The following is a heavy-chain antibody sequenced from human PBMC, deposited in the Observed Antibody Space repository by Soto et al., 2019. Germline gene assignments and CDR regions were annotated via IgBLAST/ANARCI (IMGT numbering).Heavy chain of an antibody. J-gene: IGHJ4*02. CDR3: ARRPDLGDFWSGYYANSYDY. D-gene: IGHD3-3*01. Sequence: SETLSLTCTVSGGSISSSSYYWGWIRQPPGKGLEWIGSIYYSGSTYYNPSLKSRVTISVDTSKNQFSLKLSSVTAADTAVYYCARRPDLGDFWSGYYANSYDYWGQGTLVTVSS. CDR1: GGSISSSSYY. CDR2: IYYSGST. V-gene: IGHV4-39*01.